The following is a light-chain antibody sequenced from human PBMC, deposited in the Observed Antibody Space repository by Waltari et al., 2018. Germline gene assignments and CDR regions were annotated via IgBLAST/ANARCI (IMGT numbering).Light chain of an antibody. CDR3: CSYAGSAIWV. Sequence: WYQHDPGKAPQLMIYEDNKRPSGVSNRFSGSKSGNTASLTISGLQAEDEADYYCCSYAGSAIWVFGGGTKLTVL. V-gene: IGLV2-23*01. CDR2: EDN. J-gene: IGLJ3*02.